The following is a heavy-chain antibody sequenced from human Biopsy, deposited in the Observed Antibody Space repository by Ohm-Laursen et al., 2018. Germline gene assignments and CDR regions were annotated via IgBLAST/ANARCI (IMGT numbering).Heavy chain of an antibody. CDR1: GGSTNDYL. D-gene: IGHD6-19*01. CDR2: IYSSGGS. J-gene: IGHJ2*01. V-gene: IGHV4-4*07. CDR3: ARTPGKAVAGRFLDL. Sequence: PSETLSLTCSVSGGSTNDYLWSWIRQPAGETLEWIGRIYSSGGSSYNPSLKSRISMSMDTSNNQFSLTLTSVTAADTAVYYCARTPGKAVAGRFLDLWGRGTLVTVSS.